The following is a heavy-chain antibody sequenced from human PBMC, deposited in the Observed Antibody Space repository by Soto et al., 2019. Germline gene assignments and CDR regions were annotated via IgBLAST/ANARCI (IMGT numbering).Heavy chain of an antibody. D-gene: IGHD3-22*01. CDR2: IIPIFGTA. V-gene: IGHV1-69*12. CDR1: GGTFSSYA. J-gene: IGHJ3*02. CDR3: ARDHPYYYDSSGYYYVFDI. Sequence: QVQLLQSGAEVKKPGSSVKVSCKASGGTFSSYAISWVRQAPGQGLEWMGGIIPIFGTANDAQRFQGRVTITADESTSTAYMELSSLRSEDTAVYYCARDHPYYYDSSGYYYVFDIWGQGTMVTVSS.